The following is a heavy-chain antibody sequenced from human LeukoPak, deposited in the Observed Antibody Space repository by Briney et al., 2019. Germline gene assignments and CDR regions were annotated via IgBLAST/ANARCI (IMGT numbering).Heavy chain of an antibody. CDR2: IYYSGST. D-gene: IGHD6-6*01. Sequence: PSETLSLTCTVSGGSISSYYWSWIRQPPGKGLEWIGYIYYSGSTYYNPSLKSRVTISVDTSKNQFSLKLSSVTAADTAVYYCARDTLVPYATTHFDIWGQGTMVTVSS. CDR1: GGSISSYY. CDR3: ARDTLVPYATTHFDI. J-gene: IGHJ3*02. V-gene: IGHV4-59*06.